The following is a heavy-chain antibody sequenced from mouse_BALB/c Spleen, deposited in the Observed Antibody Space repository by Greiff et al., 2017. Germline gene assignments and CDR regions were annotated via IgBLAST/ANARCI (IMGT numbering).Heavy chain of an antibody. CDR3: ARDRDYGYVGFAY. D-gene: IGHD1-2*01. J-gene: IGHJ3*01. CDR1: GFTFTDYY. CDR2: IRNKANGYTT. V-gene: IGHV7-3*02. Sequence: EVKLMESGGGLVQPGGSLRLSCATSGFTFTDYYMSWVRQPPGKALEWLGFIRNKANGYTTEYSASVKGRFTISRDNSQSILYLQMNTLRAEDSATYYCARDRDYGYVGFAYWGQGTLVTVSA.